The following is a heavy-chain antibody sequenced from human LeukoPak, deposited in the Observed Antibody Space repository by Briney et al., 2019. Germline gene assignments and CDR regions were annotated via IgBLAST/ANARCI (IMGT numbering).Heavy chain of an antibody. CDR1: GGSFSGYY. V-gene: IGHV4-34*01. J-gene: IGHJ4*02. CDR2: INHSGST. D-gene: IGHD1-26*01. Sequence: SETLSLTCAVYGGSFSGYYWSWIRQPPGKGLEWIGEINHSGSTNYNPSLKSRVTISVDTSKNQFSLKLSSVTAADTAVYYCARARSGSYYEERYYFDYWGQGTLVTVSS. CDR3: ARARSGSYYEERYYFDY.